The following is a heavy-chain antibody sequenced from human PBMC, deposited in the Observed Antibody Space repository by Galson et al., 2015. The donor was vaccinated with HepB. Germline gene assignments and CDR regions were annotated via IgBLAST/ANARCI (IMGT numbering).Heavy chain of an antibody. Sequence: LRLSCAASGFSVTNIYMTWVRQTPGKGLEWVSTIHRGGNTYYADSVKGRFTISRGNSKNTLYLQMNSLRTEDTAVYYCAKDQGDDYVNYYYYFGMDVWGQGTTVTVSS. V-gene: IGHV3-66*02. CDR2: IHRGGNT. CDR1: GFSVTNIY. J-gene: IGHJ6*02. CDR3: AKDQGDDYVNYYYYFGMDV. D-gene: IGHD4/OR15-4a*01.